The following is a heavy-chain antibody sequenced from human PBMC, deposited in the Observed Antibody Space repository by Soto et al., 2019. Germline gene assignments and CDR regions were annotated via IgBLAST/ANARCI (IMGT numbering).Heavy chain of an antibody. CDR1: GYTFTSHY. V-gene: IGHV5-51*01. Sequence: GESLKISCKGSGYTFTSHYIGWVRQMAVKGLEWMGIIYPGDSDIRYSPSFQGQVTISADNTISTAYLQWTSLRASDTAMYYCARLGSGWFQPGHWGKGTMVTGSS. CDR3: ARLGSGWFQPGH. J-gene: IGHJ4*01. CDR2: IYPGDSDI. D-gene: IGHD6-13*01.